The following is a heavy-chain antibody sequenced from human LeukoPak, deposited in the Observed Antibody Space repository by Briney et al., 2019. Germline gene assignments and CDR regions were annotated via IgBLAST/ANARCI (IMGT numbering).Heavy chain of an antibody. CDR1: GGSISSNSYY. CDR3: ARNRYYYGSGSYGVPNWFDP. D-gene: IGHD3-10*01. V-gene: IGHV4-39*01. CDR2: IYYSGST. Sequence: KPSETLSLTCTVSGGSISSNSYYWGWIRQPPGKGLEWIGSIYYSGSTYYKSSLKSRVTISVDTSKNQFSLKLSSVTAADTAVYYCARNRYYYGSGSYGVPNWFDPWGQGTLVIVSS. J-gene: IGHJ5*02.